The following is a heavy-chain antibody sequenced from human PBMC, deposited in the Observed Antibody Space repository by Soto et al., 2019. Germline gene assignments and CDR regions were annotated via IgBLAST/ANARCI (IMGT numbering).Heavy chain of an antibody. CDR1: GYTFTSYG. D-gene: IGHD3-22*01. CDR3: ARVSDFYYDTDYGMDV. CDR2: ISAYNGNT. V-gene: IGHV1-18*01. J-gene: IGHJ6*02. Sequence: QVQLVQSGAEVKKPGASVKVSCKASGYTFTSYGISWVRQAPGQGLEWMGWISAYNGNTNYAQKLQGRVTMTTDTPTXXAYMELRSLRSDDTAVYYCARVSDFYYDTDYGMDVWGQGTTVTVSS.